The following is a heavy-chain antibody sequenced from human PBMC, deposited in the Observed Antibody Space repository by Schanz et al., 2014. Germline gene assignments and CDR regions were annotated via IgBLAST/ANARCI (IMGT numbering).Heavy chain of an antibody. CDR1: GFSFSGYG. J-gene: IGHJ6*02. CDR2: IRFDASAK. Sequence: QVQLVESGGGLVQPGGSLRLSCAASGFSFSGYGMHWVRQAPGKGLEWVAYIRFDASAKYYGDSVEGRFTISRDNAKNTLYLQTNSLRTEATDMYYCARRVPDSFGLDVWGQGATVTVSS. D-gene: IGHD1-1*01. CDR3: ARRVPDSFGLDV. V-gene: IGHV3-30*02.